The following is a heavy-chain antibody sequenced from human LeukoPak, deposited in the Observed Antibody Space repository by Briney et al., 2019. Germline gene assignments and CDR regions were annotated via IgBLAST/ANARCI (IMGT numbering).Heavy chain of an antibody. J-gene: IGHJ4*02. CDR2: IRFDGSNQ. CDR3: AKGYGESHFDS. D-gene: IGHD5-18*01. Sequence: GGSLRLSCAASGFTFRSFGMHFVRQAPGKGLEWVAFIRFDGSNQYYTDSVKGRFTISRDNSNNTLLLQMNNLRGDDTAVYLCAKGYGESHFDSWGQGTLVTASS. CDR1: GFTFRSFG. V-gene: IGHV3-30*02.